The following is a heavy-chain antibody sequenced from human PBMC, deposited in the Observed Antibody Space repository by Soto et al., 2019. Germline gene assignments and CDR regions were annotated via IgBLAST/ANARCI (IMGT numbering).Heavy chain of an antibody. CDR2: ISSSGSTI. Sequence: GGSLRLSCAASGFTFSSYEMNWVRQAPGKGLEWVSYISSSGSTIYYADSVKGRFTISRDNAKNSLYLQMNSLRAEDTAAYYCARDPYSLYYFDYWGQGTLVTVS. CDR3: ARDPYSLYYFDY. J-gene: IGHJ4*02. V-gene: IGHV3-48*03. D-gene: IGHD4-4*01. CDR1: GFTFSSYE.